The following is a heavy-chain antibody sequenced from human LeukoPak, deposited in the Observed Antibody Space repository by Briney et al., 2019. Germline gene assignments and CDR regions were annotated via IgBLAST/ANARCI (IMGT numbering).Heavy chain of an antibody. CDR2: IYSGNST. D-gene: IGHD3-3*01. Sequence: GGSLRLSCAASGFTVSSNYMSWVRQAPGKGLEWVSVIYSGNSTNYADSVKGRFSISRDNSKNTVYLQMNSLRAEDTAVYYCARDVPLRFFDSARDYWGQGTLVTVSS. V-gene: IGHV3-66*01. J-gene: IGHJ4*02. CDR1: GFTVSSNY. CDR3: ARDVPLRFFDSARDY.